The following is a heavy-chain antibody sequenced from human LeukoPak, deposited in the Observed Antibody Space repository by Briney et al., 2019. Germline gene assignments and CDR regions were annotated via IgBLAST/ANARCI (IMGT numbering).Heavy chain of an antibody. J-gene: IGHJ6*03. V-gene: IGHV1-69*05. D-gene: IGHD2-2*01. CDR3: ASGVGYCSSTSCYGPHNYYYHYMDV. Sequence: GSSVKVSCKASGDTFSSYAISWVRQAPGQGLEWMGRIIPIFGTANYAQKFQGRVTITTDESTSTAYMELSSLRSEDTAVYYCASGVGYCSSTSCYGPHNYYYHYMDVWGKGTTVTVSS. CDR1: GDTFSSYA. CDR2: IIPIFGTA.